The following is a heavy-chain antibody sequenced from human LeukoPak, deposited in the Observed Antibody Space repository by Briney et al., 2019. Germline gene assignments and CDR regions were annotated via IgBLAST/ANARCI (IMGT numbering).Heavy chain of an antibody. Sequence: GGSLRLSCAASGFTFSSYAMSWVRQAPGKGLEWVSAISGSGGSTYYADSVKGRFTISRDNSKNTLYLQMNSLRAEDTAVYYCAKVSPGWELPYYGMDVWGQGTTVTVSS. CDR2: ISGSGGST. J-gene: IGHJ6*02. V-gene: IGHV3-23*01. CDR1: GFTFSSYA. CDR3: AKVSPGWELPYYGMDV. D-gene: IGHD1-26*01.